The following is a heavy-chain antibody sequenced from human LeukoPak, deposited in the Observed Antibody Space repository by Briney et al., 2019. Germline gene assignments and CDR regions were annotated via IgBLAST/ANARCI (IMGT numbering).Heavy chain of an antibody. Sequence: GASVKVSCKASGCTFTSYGISWVRQAPGQGLEWMGWISAYNGNTNYAQKLQGRVTMTTDTSTSTAYMELRSLRSDDTAVYYCARELKGGYGDTYYYYGMDVWGQGTTVTVSS. CDR2: ISAYNGNT. CDR3: ARELKGGYGDTYYYYGMDV. CDR1: GCTFTSYG. D-gene: IGHD4-17*01. J-gene: IGHJ6*02. V-gene: IGHV1-18*01.